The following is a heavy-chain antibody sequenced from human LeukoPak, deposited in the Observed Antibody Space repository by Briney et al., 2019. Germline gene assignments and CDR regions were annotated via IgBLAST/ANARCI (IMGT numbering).Heavy chain of an antibody. Sequence: GESLKISCKGSGYSFTSYWIGWVRQMPGKGLEWMGIIYPGDSDTRYSPSFQGQVTISADKSISTAYLQWSSLKASDTAMYYCARDYYGSGSPYYFDYWGQGTLVTVSS. CDR1: GYSFTSYW. D-gene: IGHD3-10*01. CDR3: ARDYYGSGSPYYFDY. J-gene: IGHJ4*02. CDR2: IYPGDSDT. V-gene: IGHV5-51*01.